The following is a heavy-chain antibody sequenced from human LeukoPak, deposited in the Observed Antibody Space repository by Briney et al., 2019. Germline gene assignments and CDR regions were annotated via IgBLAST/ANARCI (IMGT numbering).Heavy chain of an antibody. Sequence: PGGSLRLSCAASGFTFSSYGMHWVRQAPGKGLEWVAFIRYDGSNKYYADSVKGRFTISRDNAKNTLYLQMNSLRAEDTAVYYCARVPITLAGTKDAKYFQHWGQGTLVTVSS. CDR3: ARVPITLAGTKDAKYFQH. D-gene: IGHD6-19*01. J-gene: IGHJ1*01. CDR1: GFTFSSYG. CDR2: IRYDGSNK. V-gene: IGHV3-30*02.